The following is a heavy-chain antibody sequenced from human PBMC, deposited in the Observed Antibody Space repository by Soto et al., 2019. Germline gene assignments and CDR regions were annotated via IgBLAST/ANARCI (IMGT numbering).Heavy chain of an antibody. CDR2: ISAYNGNT. V-gene: IGHV1-18*01. Sequence: QVQLVQSGAEVKKPGASVKVSCKASGYTFTSYGISWVRQAPGQGLEWMGWISAYNGNTNYAQKFQGRVTMTTDTSTSTAYMDLRSLRSDDTVVYYCASSYGDSYYYGMDVWGQGTTVTFSS. CDR1: GYTFTSYG. CDR3: ASSYGDSYYYGMDV. J-gene: IGHJ6*02. D-gene: IGHD4-17*01.